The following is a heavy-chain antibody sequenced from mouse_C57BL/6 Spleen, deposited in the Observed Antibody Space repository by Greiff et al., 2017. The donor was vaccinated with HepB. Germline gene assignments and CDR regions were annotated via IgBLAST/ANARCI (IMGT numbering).Heavy chain of an antibody. V-gene: IGHV1-26*01. CDR2: INPNNGGT. CDR3: ARRGFTTVTSYWYFDV. D-gene: IGHD1-1*01. J-gene: IGHJ1*03. Sequence: EVQLQQSGPELVKPGASVKISCKASGSTFTDYYMNWVQQSHGKSLEWIGDINPNNGGTSYNHKFKGKATLTVDTSSSTAYMELRSLTSEDSAVYYCARRGFTTVTSYWYFDVWGTGTTVTVSS. CDR1: GSTFTDYY.